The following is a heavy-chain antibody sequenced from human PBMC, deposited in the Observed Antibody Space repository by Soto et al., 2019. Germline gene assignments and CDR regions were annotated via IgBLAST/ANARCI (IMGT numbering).Heavy chain of an antibody. D-gene: IGHD3-16*02. CDR1: GGTFSSYA. J-gene: IGHJ6*02. V-gene: IGHV1-69*01. CDR3: ARGGYYDYVWGSYRYPYYYYYGMDV. Sequence: QVQLVQSGAEVKKPGSSVKVSCKASGGTFSSYAISWVRQAPGQGLEWMGGIIPIFGTANYAQKFQGRVTITADESTSTAYMELRSLGSEDTAVYYCARGGYYDYVWGSYRYPYYYYYGMDVWGQGTTVTVSS. CDR2: IIPIFGTA.